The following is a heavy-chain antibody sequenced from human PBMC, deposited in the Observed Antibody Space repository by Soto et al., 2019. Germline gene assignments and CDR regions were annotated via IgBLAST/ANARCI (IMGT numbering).Heavy chain of an antibody. D-gene: IGHD3-22*01. Sequence: GASVKVSCKASGFTFTSSAVQWVRQARGQRLEWIGWIVVGSGSTNYAQKFQERVTITRDMSTSTAYMELSSLRSEDTAVYYCAARMSDYYDSSGSWGQGTLVTVSS. J-gene: IGHJ5*02. V-gene: IGHV1-58*01. CDR2: IVVGSGST. CDR3: AARMSDYYDSSGS. CDR1: GFTFTSSA.